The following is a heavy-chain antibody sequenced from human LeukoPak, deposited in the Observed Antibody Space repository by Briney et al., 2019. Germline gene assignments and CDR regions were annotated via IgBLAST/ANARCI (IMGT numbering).Heavy chain of an antibody. D-gene: IGHD2-8*02. Sequence: GGSLRLSCAASGFTFSNSWMTWVRQAPGKGLEWVSSIFPSGGEIHYADSVRGRFTISRDNSKSTLSLQMNSLRAEDTAIYYCATYRQVLLPFESWGQGTLVTVSS. CDR1: GFTFSNSW. CDR3: ATYRQVLLPFES. CDR2: IFPSGGEI. V-gene: IGHV3-23*01. J-gene: IGHJ4*02.